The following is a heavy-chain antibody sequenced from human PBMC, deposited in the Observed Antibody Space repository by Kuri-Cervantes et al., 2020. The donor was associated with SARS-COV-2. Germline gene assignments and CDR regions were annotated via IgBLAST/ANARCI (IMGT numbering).Heavy chain of an antibody. CDR3: ARDMGAIVLVRRDWFDP. CDR1: GLTFSSRS. Sequence: GGSLRLSCAVSGLTFSSRSMNWVRQAPGMGLEWVSHIDASGKSRYYIDSVQGRFTISRDNARNSLYLQMSSLRIEDTAIYYCARDMGAIVLVRRDWFDPWGPGTLVTVSS. J-gene: IGHJ5*02. D-gene: IGHD2-2*01. V-gene: IGHV3-48*01. CDR2: IDASGKSR.